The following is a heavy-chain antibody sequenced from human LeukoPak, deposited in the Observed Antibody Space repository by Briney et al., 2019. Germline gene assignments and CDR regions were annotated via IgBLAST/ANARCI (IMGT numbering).Heavy chain of an antibody. D-gene: IGHD3-10*01. V-gene: IGHV3-23*01. J-gene: IGHJ4*02. CDR3: AKDFLGYYGSGSYYVQRFFDY. CDR1: GFTFSSYG. CDR2: ISGSGGST. Sequence: GGSLRLSCAASGFTFSSYGMSWVRQAPGKGLEWVSAISGSGGSTYYADSVKGRFIISRDNSKNTLYLQMNSLRAEDTAVYYCAKDFLGYYGSGSYYVQRFFDYWGQGTLVTVSS.